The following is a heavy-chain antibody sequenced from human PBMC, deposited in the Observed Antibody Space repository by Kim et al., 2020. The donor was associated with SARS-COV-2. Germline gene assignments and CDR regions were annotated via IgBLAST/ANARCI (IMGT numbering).Heavy chain of an antibody. J-gene: IGHJ4*02. Sequence: VKGRFTISRDNAKNSLYLQKNRLRAEDTAVYYCAREAGYYGSGSYGPFDYWGQGTLVTVSS. CDR3: AREAGYYGSGSYGPFDY. D-gene: IGHD3-10*01. V-gene: IGHV3-21*03.